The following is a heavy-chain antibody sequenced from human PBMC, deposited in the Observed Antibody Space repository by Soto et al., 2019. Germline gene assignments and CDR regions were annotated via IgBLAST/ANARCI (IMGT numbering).Heavy chain of an antibody. CDR3: ARDDYTYGVY. J-gene: IGHJ4*02. CDR1: GFSFRDYF. D-gene: IGHD2-2*02. CDR2: IGPYGNSK. V-gene: IGHV3-11*01. Sequence: QVQLVESGGGLVKPGESLRVSCAVSGFSFRDYFMSWMRQAPGKGLEWVAYIGPYGNSKYYADSVKGRFTISRDDATNSLYLHMNSLRAEDTAVYYCARDDYTYGVYWGQGTPVTVSS.